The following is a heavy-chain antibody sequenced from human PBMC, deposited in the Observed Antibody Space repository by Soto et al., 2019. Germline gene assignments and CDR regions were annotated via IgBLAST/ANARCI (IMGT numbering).Heavy chain of an antibody. V-gene: IGHV1-69*13. D-gene: IGHD2-15*01. Sequence: SVKVSCKASGGTFSSYAISWVRQAPGQGLEWMGGIIPIFGTANYAQKFQGRVTITADESTSTAYMELSSLRSEDTAVYYCARGGTNRILFFIHWGQGTPVTVSS. CDR3: ARGGTNRILFFIH. CDR1: GGTFSSYA. CDR2: IIPIFGTA. J-gene: IGHJ4*02.